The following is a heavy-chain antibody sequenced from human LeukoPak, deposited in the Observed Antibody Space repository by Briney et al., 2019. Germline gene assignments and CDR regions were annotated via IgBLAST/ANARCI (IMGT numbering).Heavy chain of an antibody. CDR2: IYYSGST. Sequence: TPSETLSLTCTVSGGSISSYYWSWIRQPPGKGLEWIGYIYYSGSTNYNPSLKSRVTISVDTSKNQFSLKLSSVTAADTAVYYCARASLTNWFDPWGQGTLVTVSS. CDR3: ARASLTNWFDP. V-gene: IGHV4-59*01. CDR1: GGSISSYY. J-gene: IGHJ5*02.